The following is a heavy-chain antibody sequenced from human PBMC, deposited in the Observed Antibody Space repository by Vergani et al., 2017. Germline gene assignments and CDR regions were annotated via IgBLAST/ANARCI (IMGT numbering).Heavy chain of an antibody. V-gene: IGHV4-59*11. CDR3: ARDTFHFDSENYDDVFDS. D-gene: IGHD3-9*01. CDR2: IHYSENT. Sequence: QVQLQESGPGLVKSSETLSLTCSVSFDSIRNLYCNWIRQPPGKGLEWIGSIHYSENTNYNPSLKTRVTISVDTSKNQFSLTLTSVTAADTAVYYCARDTFHFDSENYDDVFDSWGQGTLVTVSS. J-gene: IGHJ4*02. CDR1: FDSIRNLY.